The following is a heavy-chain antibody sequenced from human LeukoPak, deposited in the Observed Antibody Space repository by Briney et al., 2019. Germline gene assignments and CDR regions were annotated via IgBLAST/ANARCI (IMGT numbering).Heavy chain of an antibody. Sequence: GGSLRLSCAASGFTFSTYSMNWVRQAPGKGLEWVSSINSSSSYIYYADSVKGRFTISRDNAKKSVYLQMNSLRAEDTAVYYCARAYSERYGLGYYYMDVWGKGTTVTISS. D-gene: IGHD1-26*01. CDR2: INSSSSYI. CDR3: ARAYSERYGLGYYYMDV. J-gene: IGHJ6*03. CDR1: GFTFSTYS. V-gene: IGHV3-21*01.